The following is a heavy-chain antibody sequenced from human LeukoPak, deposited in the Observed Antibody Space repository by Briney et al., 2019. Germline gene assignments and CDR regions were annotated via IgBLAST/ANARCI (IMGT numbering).Heavy chain of an antibody. CDR2: IGAAGDT. V-gene: IGHV3-13*01. Sequence: GGSLRLSCAASGFTLSDYDMHWVRRGTGKGLEWVSAIGAAGDTYYQGSVKGRFTISRDEAKNFLYLQMNSLRVEDAAVYYCTRDRHGMAVWGQGTTVTVSS. CDR3: TRDRHGMAV. CDR1: GFTLSDYD. J-gene: IGHJ6*02.